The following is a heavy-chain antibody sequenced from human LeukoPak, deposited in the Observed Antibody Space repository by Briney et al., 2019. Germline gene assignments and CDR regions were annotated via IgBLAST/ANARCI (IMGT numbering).Heavy chain of an antibody. D-gene: IGHD2-21*02. V-gene: IGHV3-21*01. J-gene: IGHJ5*02. CDR3: AAAGVVTAISPNWFDP. CDR2: ISSSSSYI. Sequence: GGSLRLSCAASGFTFSSYSMTWVRQAPGKGLEWVSSISSSSSYIYYADSVKGRFTISRDNAKNSLYLQMNSLRAEDTAVYYCAAAGVVTAISPNWFDPWGQGTLVTVSS. CDR1: GFTFSSYS.